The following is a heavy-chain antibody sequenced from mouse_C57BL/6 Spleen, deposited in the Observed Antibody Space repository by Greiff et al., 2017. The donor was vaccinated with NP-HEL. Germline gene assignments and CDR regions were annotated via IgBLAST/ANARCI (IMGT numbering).Heavy chain of an antibody. CDR2: INPNNGGT. J-gene: IGHJ2*01. CDR3: ARWGWLSYFDY. Sequence: EVQLQQSGPELVKPGASVKISCKASGYTFTDYYMNWVKQSHGKSLEWIGDINPNNGGTSYNQKFKGKATLTVDKSSSTASMELRSLTSADSAVYYCARWGWLSYFDYWGQGTTLTVAS. V-gene: IGHV1-26*01. CDR1: GYTFTDYY. D-gene: IGHD2-3*01.